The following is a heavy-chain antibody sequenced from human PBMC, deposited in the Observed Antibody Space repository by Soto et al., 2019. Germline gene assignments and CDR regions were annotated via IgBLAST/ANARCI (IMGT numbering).Heavy chain of an antibody. Sequence: QVQLVESGGGVVQPGRSLRLSCAASGFTFSSYGMHWVRQAPGKGREWVAVIWYDGSNKYYADSVKGRFTISRDNSKNTLYLQMNSLRAEDTAVYYCARDGYCSGGSCYSVPVFDYWGQGTLVTVSS. CDR2: IWYDGSNK. D-gene: IGHD2-15*01. CDR3: ARDGYCSGGSCYSVPVFDY. CDR1: GFTFSSYG. J-gene: IGHJ4*02. V-gene: IGHV3-33*01.